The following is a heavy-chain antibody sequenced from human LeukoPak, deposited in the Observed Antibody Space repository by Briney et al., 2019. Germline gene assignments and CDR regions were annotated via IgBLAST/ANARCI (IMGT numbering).Heavy chain of an antibody. Sequence: ASVKVSRKASGYTFTGYYMHWVRQAPGQGLEWMGWMNPKSGGTNYAQKFQGRVTMTRDTSISTAYMELSRLRSDDTAVYYCAREGVGATYRTFDYWGQGTLVTVSS. CDR1: GYTFTGYY. CDR3: AREGVGATYRTFDY. CDR2: MNPKSGGT. D-gene: IGHD1-26*01. J-gene: IGHJ4*02. V-gene: IGHV1-2*02.